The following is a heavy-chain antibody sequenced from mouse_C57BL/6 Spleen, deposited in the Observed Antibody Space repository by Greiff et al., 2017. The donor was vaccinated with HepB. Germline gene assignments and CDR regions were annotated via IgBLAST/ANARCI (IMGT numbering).Heavy chain of an antibody. D-gene: IGHD1-1*01. Sequence: VQLQQSGPELVKPGASVKISCKASGYAFSSSWMNWVKQRPGKGLEWIGRIYPGDGDTNYNGKFKGKATLTADKSSSTAYMQLSSLTSEDSAVYFCARDGRSSYYFDYWGQGTTLTVSS. J-gene: IGHJ2*01. CDR2: IYPGDGDT. CDR3: ARDGRSSYYFDY. CDR1: GYAFSSSW. V-gene: IGHV1-82*01.